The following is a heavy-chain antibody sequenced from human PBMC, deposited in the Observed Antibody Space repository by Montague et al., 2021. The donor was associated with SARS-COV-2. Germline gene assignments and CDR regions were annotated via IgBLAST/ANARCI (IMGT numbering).Heavy chain of an antibody. CDR1: GGSISGHY. J-gene: IGHJ2*01. V-gene: IGHV4-59*11. D-gene: IGHD3-16*01. CDR2: FDHSGNT. Sequence: SETLSLTCSVSGGSISGHYWSWIRQPPGKGLEWIGNFDHSGNTKYNPSLKSRATISVDTSKNQFALRLSPVTAADTAVYYCAREFRIELWQTNWYLGLWGRGTLVTVSS. CDR3: AREFRIELWQTNWYLGL.